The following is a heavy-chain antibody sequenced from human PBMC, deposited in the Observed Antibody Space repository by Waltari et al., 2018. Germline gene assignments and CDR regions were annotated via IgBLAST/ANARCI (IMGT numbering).Heavy chain of an antibody. J-gene: IGHJ4*02. V-gene: IGHV1-69*05. CDR3: ASGRGTAAGPSDLDY. Sequence: QVQLVQSGAEVKKPGSSVKVSCKACGGTFSSYAISWVRPAPGQVLEWMGGIIPIFGTASYAQKFQGRVTITTDESTSTAYMELSSLRSEDTAVYYCASGRGTAAGPSDLDYWGQGTLVTVSS. D-gene: IGHD6-13*01. CDR2: IIPIFGTA. CDR1: GGTFSSYA.